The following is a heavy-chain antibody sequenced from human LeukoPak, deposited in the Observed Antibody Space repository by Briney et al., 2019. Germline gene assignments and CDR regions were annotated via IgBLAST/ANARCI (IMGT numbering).Heavy chain of an antibody. D-gene: IGHD2-21*02. CDR2: IRSKANSYAT. J-gene: IGHJ4*02. CDR1: GFTFSGSA. V-gene: IGHV3-73*01. CDR3: AKDQEAGAYCGGDCNGPYDY. Sequence: GGSLRLSCAASGFTFSGSAMHWVRQASGKGLEWVGRIRSKANSYATAYAASVKGRFTISRDDSKNTAYLQMNSLRAEDTAVYYCAKDQEAGAYCGGDCNGPYDYWGQGTLVTVSS.